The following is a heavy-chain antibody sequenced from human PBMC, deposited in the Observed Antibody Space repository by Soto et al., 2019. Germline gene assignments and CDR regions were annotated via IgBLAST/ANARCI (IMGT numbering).Heavy chain of an antibody. CDR3: ARDNPGIAVSLSWFDP. V-gene: IGHV1-69*01. J-gene: IGHJ5*02. CDR1: GGTFSSYA. CDR2: LIPIVGTA. D-gene: IGHD6-19*01. Sequence: QVQLVQSGAEVKKPGSSVKVSCKAYGGTFSSYAISWVRQAPGQGLEWRGGLIPIVGTANYAQKFKGRVTIPSDESTSTADMELSSLRSEDTAVYYCARDNPGIAVSLSWFDPWGQGTLVTVSS.